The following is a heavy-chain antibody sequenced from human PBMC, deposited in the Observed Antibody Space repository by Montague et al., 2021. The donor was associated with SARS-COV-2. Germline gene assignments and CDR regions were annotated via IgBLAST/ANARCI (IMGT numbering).Heavy chain of an antibody. V-gene: IGHV5-10-1*01. CDR2: IDPSDSNA. J-gene: IGHJ4*02. CDR1: GYSFTTYW. CDR3: ATPDY. Sequence: QSGAEVKKPGESLRISCKGSGYSFTTYWINWVRQMPGKGLEWTGNIDPSDSNAYYSPSFQGHVTISVDKSISTAYLQWSSLKASDTAMFYCATPDYWGQGTLVTVSS.